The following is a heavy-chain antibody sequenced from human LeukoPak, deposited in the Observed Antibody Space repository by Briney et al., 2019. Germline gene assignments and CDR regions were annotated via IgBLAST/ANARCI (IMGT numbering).Heavy chain of an antibody. Sequence: GGSLRLSCAASGFTFSSYAMSWVRQAPGKGLEWVSAISGSGGSTYYADSVKGRFTISRDNSKNTLYLQMNSLRAEDTAVYYCAKLAPVTTGTTGWFDPWGQGTLVTVSS. CDR2: ISGSGGST. CDR1: GFTFSSYA. J-gene: IGHJ5*02. V-gene: IGHV3-23*01. D-gene: IGHD4-17*01. CDR3: AKLAPVTTGTTGWFDP.